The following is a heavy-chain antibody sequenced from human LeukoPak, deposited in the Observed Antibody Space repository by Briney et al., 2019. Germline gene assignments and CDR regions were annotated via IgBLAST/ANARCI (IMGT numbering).Heavy chain of an antibody. V-gene: IGHV3-7*03. CDR1: GFTFRSYW. J-gene: IGHJ4*02. CDR3: ARRAYLSFDY. Sequence: GGSLRFSCAASGFTFRSYWMSWVRQAPGKGLEWVASIKQDGSEKRYVDSVKGRFTISRDNAENSLYLQMNSLRTEDTAVYYCARRAYLSFDYWDQGTLVTVSS. D-gene: IGHD2/OR15-2a*01. CDR2: IKQDGSEK.